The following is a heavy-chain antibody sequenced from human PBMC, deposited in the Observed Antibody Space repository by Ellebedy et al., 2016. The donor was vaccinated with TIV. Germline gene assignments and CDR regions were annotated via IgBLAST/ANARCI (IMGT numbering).Heavy chain of an antibody. CDR1: GGSISSGGSS. CDR3: ARFHGDPAEWYFDL. CDR2: IYHTGST. V-gene: IGHV4-30-2*01. J-gene: IGHJ2*01. Sequence: MPSETLSLTCAVSGGSISSGGSSRSWIRQPPGKGLEYIGYIYHTGSTYYNPSLKSRVTISVDRSKNQFSLQLSSVTAADTAVDYCARFHGDPAEWYFDLWGRGTLVTVSS. D-gene: IGHD2-21*02.